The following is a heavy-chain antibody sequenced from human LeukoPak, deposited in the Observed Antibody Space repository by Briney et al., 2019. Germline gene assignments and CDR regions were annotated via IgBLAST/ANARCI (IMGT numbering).Heavy chain of an antibody. J-gene: IGHJ2*01. CDR3: VKSVANDYGDYWYFDL. CDR2: IYYSVST. D-gene: IGHD4-17*01. Sequence: PSETLSLTCTVSGGSISSYYWSWIRQPPGKGLEWIGYIYYSVSTNYNPSLTSRVTISVDTSKNQFSLKLSSVAAADTAVYYCVKSVANDYGDYWYFDLWGRGTLVTVSS. V-gene: IGHV4-59*01. CDR1: GGSISSYY.